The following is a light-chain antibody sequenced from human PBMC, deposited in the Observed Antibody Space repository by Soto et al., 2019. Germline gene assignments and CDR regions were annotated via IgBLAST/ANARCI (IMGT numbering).Light chain of an antibody. V-gene: IGKV1-39*01. CDR1: QGISSY. J-gene: IGKJ1*01. CDR2: AAS. Sequence: DIHLTQSPSFLSASVGDRVTITWRASQGISSYLAWYQQKPGKAPKLLIYAASTLQSGVPSRFSGSGSGTDFTLTIRSLQPEDFATYYCQQSHSIPLTFGQGTKVDIK. CDR3: QQSHSIPLT.